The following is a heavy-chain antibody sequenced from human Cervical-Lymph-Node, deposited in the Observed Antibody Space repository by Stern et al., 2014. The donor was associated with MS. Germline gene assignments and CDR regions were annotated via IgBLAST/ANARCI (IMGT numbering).Heavy chain of an antibody. CDR1: GYTFTAYY. CDR2: INPNNGDT. Sequence: VQLLQSGAEVKKPGASVSVSCKASGYTFTAYYLHWVRQAPGHGLEWMGWINPNNGDTKYAQNFQGWVTMTRDTSISTAYMDLSSLTSDDTAIYYCARDLGTVTTPGDYWGRGTLVTVSS. CDR3: ARDLGTVTTPGDY. D-gene: IGHD4-17*01. J-gene: IGHJ4*02. V-gene: IGHV1-2*04.